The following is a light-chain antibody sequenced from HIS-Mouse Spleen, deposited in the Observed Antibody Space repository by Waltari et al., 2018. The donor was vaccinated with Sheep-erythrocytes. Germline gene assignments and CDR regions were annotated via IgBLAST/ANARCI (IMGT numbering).Light chain of an antibody. V-gene: IGLV2-8*01. CDR1: SSDVGGYTH. CDR3: SSYAGSNNWV. J-gene: IGLJ3*02. Sequence: QSALTQPPSAAGSPGQSVTSSCTGTSSDVGGYTHVSWYQQHPGKAPKLMIYEVSKRPSGVPDRFSGSKSGNTASLTVSGLQAEDEADYYCSSYAGSNNWVFGGGTKLTVL. CDR2: EVS.